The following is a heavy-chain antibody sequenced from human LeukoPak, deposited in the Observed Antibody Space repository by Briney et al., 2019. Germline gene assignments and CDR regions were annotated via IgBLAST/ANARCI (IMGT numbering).Heavy chain of an antibody. CDR1: GYPFTGYY. J-gene: IGHJ5*02. D-gene: IGHD3-10*01. CDR2: INPKSGTT. CDR3: AREGEYYYGFLFDP. Sequence: ASVKVSCKASGYPFTGYYIHWVRQAPGQGLEWMGWINPKSGTTNYAERFQGRVTMTTDTSISTAYLELSGLTYDDTAVYYCAREGEYYYGFLFDPWGQGTLVTVSS. V-gene: IGHV1-2*02.